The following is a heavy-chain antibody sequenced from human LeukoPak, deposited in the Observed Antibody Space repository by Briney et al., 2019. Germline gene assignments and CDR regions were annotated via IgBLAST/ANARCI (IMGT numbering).Heavy chain of an antibody. J-gene: IGHJ5*01. Sequence: SETLSLTCTVSGGSISSGGYYWSWIRQHLGKGLEWIGYIYYSGSTYYNPSLKSRVTISVDTSKNQFSLKLSSVTAADTAVYYCARDVRDYFGSWGQGTLVTVSS. CDR1: GGSISSGGYY. CDR3: ARDVRDYFGS. CDR2: IYYSGST. V-gene: IGHV4-31*03. D-gene: IGHD4/OR15-4a*01.